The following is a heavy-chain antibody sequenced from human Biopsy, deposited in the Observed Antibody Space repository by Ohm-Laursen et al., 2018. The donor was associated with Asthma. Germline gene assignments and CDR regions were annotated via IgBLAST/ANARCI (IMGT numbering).Heavy chain of an antibody. Sequence: RPLRLSCSPSGFTFDDYAMHWVRQAPGKGLEWVSGISWNSGSIGYADSVKGRFTISRDNAKNSLYLQMNSLRAEDTALYYCAKGEWELLEANFDFWGQGTLVTVSS. CDR3: AKGEWELLEANFDF. J-gene: IGHJ4*02. V-gene: IGHV3-9*01. CDR1: GFTFDDYA. D-gene: IGHD1-26*01. CDR2: ISWNSGSI.